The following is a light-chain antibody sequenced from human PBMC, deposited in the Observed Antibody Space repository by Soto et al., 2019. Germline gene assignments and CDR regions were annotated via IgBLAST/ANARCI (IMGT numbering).Light chain of an antibody. CDR3: SSYAGSNTWV. CDR1: SSDVGDYNY. Sequence: QSALTQPPSASGSPGQSVTISCTGTSSDVGDYNYVSWYQQHPGKAPKLMIYEVSKRPSGVPDRFSGSKSGNTASLTVSGLQADDAAYYYCSSYAGSNTWVFGGGTQLTVL. CDR2: EVS. V-gene: IGLV2-8*01. J-gene: IGLJ3*02.